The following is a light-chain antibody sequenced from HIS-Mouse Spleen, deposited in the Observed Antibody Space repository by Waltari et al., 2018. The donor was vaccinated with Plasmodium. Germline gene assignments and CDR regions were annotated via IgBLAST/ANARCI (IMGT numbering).Light chain of an antibody. CDR2: AAS. Sequence: DIQMTQSPSSLSASVGDRVTITCRASQSISSYLNWYQQKPGKAPKLLIYAASSLQSGVPSRFSGSGSGTDFTLTISSLQPEDFATYYCQQNYNTWTFGQGTKVKIK. CDR3: QQNYNTWT. CDR1: QSISSY. V-gene: IGKV1-39*01. J-gene: IGKJ1*01.